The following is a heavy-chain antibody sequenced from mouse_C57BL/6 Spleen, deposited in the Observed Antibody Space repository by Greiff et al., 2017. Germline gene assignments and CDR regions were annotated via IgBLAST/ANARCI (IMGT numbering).Heavy chain of an antibody. CDR1: GFTFNTYA. Sequence: EVQRVESGGGLVQPKGSLKLSCAASGFTFNTYAMHWVRQAPGKGLEWVARIRSKSSNYATYYADSVKDRFTISRDDSQSMLYLQMNNLKTEDTAMYYCVRERTTVVATGAMDYWGQGTSVTVSS. J-gene: IGHJ4*01. V-gene: IGHV10-3*01. D-gene: IGHD1-1*01. CDR3: VRERTTVVATGAMDY. CDR2: IRSKSSNYAT.